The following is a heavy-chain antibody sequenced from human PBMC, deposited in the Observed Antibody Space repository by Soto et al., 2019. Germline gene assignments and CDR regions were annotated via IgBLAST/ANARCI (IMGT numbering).Heavy chain of an antibody. V-gene: IGHV3-30*18. CDR1: GFTFSSYG. CDR3: ANVLGPYSSSSVGYYYGMDV. J-gene: IGHJ6*02. Sequence: GGSLRISCAASGFTFSSYGMHCVRQAPGRWLEWVAVISYDGSNKYYADSVKGRLTISRDNSKNTLYLQMNSLRAEDTAVYYCANVLGPYSSSSVGYYYGMDVWGQATTVTASS. CDR2: ISYDGSNK. D-gene: IGHD6-6*01.